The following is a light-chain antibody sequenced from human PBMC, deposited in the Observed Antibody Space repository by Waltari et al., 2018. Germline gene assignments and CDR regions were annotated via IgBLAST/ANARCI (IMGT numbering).Light chain of an antibody. Sequence: EIVLTQSPGTLFLSPGESATLSCRASQSVSNNQLAWYQQSPGQAPRLVIYGAFARATAIPDRFSGTGSGTDFTLPISSLEPEDFAMYYCQQYGSSPLTFGQGTRLEIK. CDR3: QQYGSSPLT. CDR1: QSVSNNQ. V-gene: IGKV3-20*01. J-gene: IGKJ5*01. CDR2: GAF.